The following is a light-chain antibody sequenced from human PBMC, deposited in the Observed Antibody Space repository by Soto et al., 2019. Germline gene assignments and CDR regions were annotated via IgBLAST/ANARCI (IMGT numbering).Light chain of an antibody. CDR1: QYVGSR. Sequence: EIVLTQSPATLSSSPGETAILSCRASQYVGSRLAWYQHKPGQAPRLLIYYMSKRATGIPARFSGSGSGTDFTLTLSSLAPDDFAIYYCHQRQRWPRTFGQGTKVEIK. CDR2: YMS. V-gene: IGKV3-11*01. CDR3: HQRQRWPRT. J-gene: IGKJ1*01.